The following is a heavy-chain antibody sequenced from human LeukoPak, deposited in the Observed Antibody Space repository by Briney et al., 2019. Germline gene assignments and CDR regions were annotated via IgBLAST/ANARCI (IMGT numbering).Heavy chain of an antibody. D-gene: IGHD3-22*01. V-gene: IGHV4-59*01. CDR3: ARERENYYDSSGFDY. CDR2: VYYSGST. Sequence: KPSETLSLTCTVSGGSISSYYWSWIRQPPGKELEWIGYVYYSGSTNYNPSLKSRVTISVDTSKNQFSLKLSSVTAADTAVYYCARERENYYDSSGFDYWGQGTLVTVSS. CDR1: GGSISSYY. J-gene: IGHJ4*02.